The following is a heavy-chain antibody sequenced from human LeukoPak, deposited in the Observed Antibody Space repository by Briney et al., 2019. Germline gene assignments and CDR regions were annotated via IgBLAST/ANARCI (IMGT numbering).Heavy chain of an antibody. CDR3: AGDRWELLNDAFDI. V-gene: IGHV3-48*04. D-gene: IGHD1-26*01. J-gene: IGHJ3*02. CDR2: ISSSSTI. CDR1: GLTFSGYG. Sequence: PGGSLRLSCAASGLTFSGYGMNWVRQAPGKGLEWISYISSSSTIYYADSVKGRFTISRDNAKNSLYLQMNSLRAEDTAVYYCAGDRWELLNDAFDIWGQGTMVTVSS.